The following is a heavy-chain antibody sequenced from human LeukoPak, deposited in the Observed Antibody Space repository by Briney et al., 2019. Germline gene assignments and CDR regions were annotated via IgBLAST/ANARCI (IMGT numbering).Heavy chain of an antibody. J-gene: IGHJ4*02. D-gene: IGHD3-3*01. V-gene: IGHV4-34*01. CDR2: INHSGST. CDR3: ARVAWRSFDY. Sequence: KSSETLSLTCAVYGGSFSGYYWSWIRQPPGKGLEWIGEINHSGSTNYNPSHKSRVTISVDTSKNQFSLKLSSVTAADTAVYYCARVAWRSFDYWGQGTLVTVSS. CDR1: GGSFSGYY.